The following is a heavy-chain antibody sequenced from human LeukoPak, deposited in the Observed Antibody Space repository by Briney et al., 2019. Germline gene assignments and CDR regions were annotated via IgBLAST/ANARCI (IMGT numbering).Heavy chain of an antibody. CDR3: ARDRLLEERDYYYYYYMDV. CDR2: IIPIFGTA. V-gene: IGHV1-69*06. Sequence: ASVKVSCKASGGTFSSYAISWVRQAPGQGLEWMGGIIPIFGTANYAQKFQGRVTITADKSTSTAYMELSSLRSEEPAVYYCARDRLLEERDYYYYYYMDVWGIGTTVTGSS. J-gene: IGHJ6*03. CDR1: GGTFSSYA. D-gene: IGHD1-1*01.